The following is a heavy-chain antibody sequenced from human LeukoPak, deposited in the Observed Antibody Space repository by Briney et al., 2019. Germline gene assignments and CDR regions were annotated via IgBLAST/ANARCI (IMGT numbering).Heavy chain of an antibody. CDR3: ARDVWFGELLHPPIYGMDV. J-gene: IGHJ6*02. CDR2: ISYDGSNK. Sequence: PGGSLRLSCAASGFTFSSYGMHWVRQAPGKGLEWVAVISYDGSNKYYADSVKGRFTISRDNSKNTLYLQMNSLRAEDTAVYYCARDVWFGELLHPPIYGMDVWGQGTTVTVSS. CDR1: GFTFSSYG. V-gene: IGHV3-30*03. D-gene: IGHD3-10*01.